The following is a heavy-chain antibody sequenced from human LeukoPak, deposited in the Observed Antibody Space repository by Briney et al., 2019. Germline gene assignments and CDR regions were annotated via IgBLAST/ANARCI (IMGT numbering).Heavy chain of an antibody. D-gene: IGHD6-13*01. V-gene: IGHV3-30-3*01. CDR3: ARPIAAAVDDAFDI. J-gene: IGHJ3*02. Sequence: GGSLRLSCAASGFTFSSYAMHWVRQASGKGLEWVAVISYDGSNKYYADSVKGRFTISRDNAKNSLYLQMNSLRAEDTAVYYCARPIAAAVDDAFDIWGQGTMVTVSS. CDR1: GFTFSSYA. CDR2: ISYDGSNK.